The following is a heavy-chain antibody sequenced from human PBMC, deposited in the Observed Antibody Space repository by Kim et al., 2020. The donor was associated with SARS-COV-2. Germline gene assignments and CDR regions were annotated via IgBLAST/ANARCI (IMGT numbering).Heavy chain of an antibody. CDR3: AKDMVVRDLRYWFDP. CDR1: GFTFSSYG. Sequence: GGSLRLSCAASGFTFSSYGMHWVRQAPGKGLEWVAVISYDGSNKYYADSVKGRFTISRDNSKNTLYLQMNSLRAEDTAVYYCAKDMVVRDLRYWFDPWGQGTLVTVSS. J-gene: IGHJ5*02. D-gene: IGHD3-10*01. V-gene: IGHV3-30*18. CDR2: ISYDGSNK.